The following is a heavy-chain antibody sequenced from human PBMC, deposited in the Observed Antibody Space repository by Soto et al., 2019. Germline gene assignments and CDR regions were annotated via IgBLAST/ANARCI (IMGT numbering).Heavy chain of an antibody. CDR1: GFTFRSYV. J-gene: IGHJ1*01. Sequence: QVQLVESGGGVGQPGTSLRLSCVGSGFTFRSYVIHWVRQAPGKGLEWVALTSYDGSNKDYGDSVKGRFTLSRDNSRNTVDLQMDSRRREDTALYYCARWGTTGGLDVWGQGTLDYVSS. CDR2: TSYDGSNK. D-gene: IGHD3-16*01. CDR3: ARWGTTGGLDV. V-gene: IGHV3-33*05.